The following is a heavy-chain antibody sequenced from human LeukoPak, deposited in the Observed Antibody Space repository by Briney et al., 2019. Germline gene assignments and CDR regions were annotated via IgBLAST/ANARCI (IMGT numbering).Heavy chain of an antibody. D-gene: IGHD3-10*01. CDR1: GYTFTSYD. CDR2: MNPNSGNT. CDR3: ASGMVRKWNMDV. Sequence: ASVKVSCTASGYTFTSYDINWVRQATGQGLEWMGWMNPNSGNTGYAQKFQGRVTMTRNTSISTAYMELSSLRSEDTAVYYCASGMVRKWNMDVWGQGTTVTVSS. V-gene: IGHV1-8*01. J-gene: IGHJ6*02.